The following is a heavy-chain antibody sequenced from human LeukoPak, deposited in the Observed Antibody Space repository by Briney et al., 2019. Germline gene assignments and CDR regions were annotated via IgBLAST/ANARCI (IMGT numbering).Heavy chain of an antibody. J-gene: IGHJ4*02. CDR2: ISGSGGST. CDR1: GFTFSSYA. V-gene: IGHV3-23*01. Sequence: GGSLRLSCAVSGFTFSSYAMSWVRQAPGKGLEWVSGISGSGGSTNYADSVKGRFTISRDNSKNTLYLQMNSLRAEDTAVYYCAKDTFGVVPDHFDYWGQGTLVTVSS. CDR3: AKDTFGVVPDHFDY. D-gene: IGHD3-16*01.